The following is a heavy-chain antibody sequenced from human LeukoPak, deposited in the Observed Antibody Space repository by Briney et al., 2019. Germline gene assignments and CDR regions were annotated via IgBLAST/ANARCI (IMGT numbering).Heavy chain of an antibody. CDR3: ANSYYEPIAAAGTSYYYYYMDV. CDR2: IYSGGTT. D-gene: IGHD6-13*01. V-gene: IGHV3-53*05. Sequence: QPGGSLRLSCVASGFTVSSNYVSWVRQAPGKGLEWVSIIYSGGTTYYADSVKGRFTISRDNSKNTLYLQMNSLRAEDTAVYYCANSYYEPIAAAGTSYYYYYMDVWGKGTTVTVSS. CDR1: GFTVSSNY. J-gene: IGHJ6*03.